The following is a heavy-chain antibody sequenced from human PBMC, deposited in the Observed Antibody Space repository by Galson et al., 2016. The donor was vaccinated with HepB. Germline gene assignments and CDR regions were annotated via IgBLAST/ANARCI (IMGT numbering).Heavy chain of an antibody. V-gene: IGHV5-51*01. CDR3: ARQRYFDF. Sequence: QSGAEVKKPGESLKISCQGFGYIFANYWIGWVRQMPGKGLGWMGIIYPGNSETRYSPSFQGQVTISADKSTSTTYLQWSSLKTSDTAMYYCARQRYFDFWGRGTLVTVPS. J-gene: IGHJ2*01. CDR2: IYPGNSET. CDR1: GYIFANYW.